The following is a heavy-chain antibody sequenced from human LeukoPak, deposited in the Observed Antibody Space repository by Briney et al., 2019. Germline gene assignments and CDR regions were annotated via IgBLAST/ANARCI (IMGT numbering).Heavy chain of an antibody. Sequence: GGSLRLSCAASGFTFSTYSMNWVRQAPGKGLEWVSSITSSSTYIYYADSVKGRFTISRDNARNSLYLQMDSLRAEDTAVYYCGTWTTVASYFDYWGQGALVTVSS. J-gene: IGHJ4*02. CDR2: ITSSSTYI. CDR3: GTWTTVASYFDY. V-gene: IGHV3-21*06. D-gene: IGHD4-17*01. CDR1: GFTFSTYS.